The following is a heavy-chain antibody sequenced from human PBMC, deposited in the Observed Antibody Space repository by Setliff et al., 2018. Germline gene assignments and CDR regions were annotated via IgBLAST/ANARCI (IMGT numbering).Heavy chain of an antibody. D-gene: IGHD3-16*01. V-gene: IGHV1-2*02. Sequence: ASVKVSCKTSGYPFVGYFIYWMRQAPGQGLEWVGWIDPKSGRTKYAVKFQGRVTMTRDTSSSTIYMEVYSLTSDDTAVYFCAKQGDLAFDYWGQGTQVTVSS. CDR1: GYPFVGYF. CDR2: IDPKSGRT. J-gene: IGHJ4*02. CDR3: AKQGDLAFDY.